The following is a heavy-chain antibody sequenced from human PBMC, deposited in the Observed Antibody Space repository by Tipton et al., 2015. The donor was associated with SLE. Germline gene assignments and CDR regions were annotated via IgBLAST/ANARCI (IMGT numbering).Heavy chain of an antibody. CDR1: GGSFSDYF. V-gene: IGHV4-34*01. Sequence: GSLRLSCAVYGGSFSDYFWTWIRQSPGKGLEWIGDVTHSGSTDYHPPLKSRVTMSVDTSKNQFSLKLTSVTAADTALYYCARCTIFGVVRGSFDSWGQGTLVTVS. D-gene: IGHD3-3*01. J-gene: IGHJ4*02. CDR2: VTHSGST. CDR3: ARCTIFGVVRGSFDS.